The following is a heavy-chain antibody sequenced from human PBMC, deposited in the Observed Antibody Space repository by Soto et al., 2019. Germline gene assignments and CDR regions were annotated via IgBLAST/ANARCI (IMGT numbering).Heavy chain of an antibody. CDR3: ARQGIITIFGVVTPYNWFDP. CDR2: IYYGGTT. CDR1: GGSFSPNY. D-gene: IGHD3-3*01. V-gene: IGHV4-59*08. Sequence: ASETLSLTCTVSGGSFSPNYLSWLRQPPGKGLEWVGYIYYGGTTSYNPSLKSRVTISVDTSKNQFSLKLSSVTAADTAVYYCARQGIITIFGVVTPYNWFDPWGQGTLVTVSS. J-gene: IGHJ5*02.